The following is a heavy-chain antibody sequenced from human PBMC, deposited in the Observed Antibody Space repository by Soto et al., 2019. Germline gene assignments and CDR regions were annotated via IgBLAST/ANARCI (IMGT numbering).Heavy chain of an antibody. J-gene: IGHJ5*02. CDR3: ARDRGTRTSSYNWFDP. CDR2: IYYSGST. Sequence: QVQLQESGPGLVKPSQTLSLTCTVSGGSISSGGYYWSWIRQHPGKGLEWIGYIYYSGSTYYNPSLKSRVTISVDTSKNQFSLKLSSVTAADTAVYYCARDRGTRTSSYNWFDPWGQGTLVTVSS. CDR1: GGSISSGGYY. V-gene: IGHV4-31*03. D-gene: IGHD3-10*01.